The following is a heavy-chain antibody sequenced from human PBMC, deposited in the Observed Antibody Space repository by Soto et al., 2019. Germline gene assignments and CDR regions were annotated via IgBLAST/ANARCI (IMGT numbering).Heavy chain of an antibody. CDR2: ISYDGSNK. V-gene: IGHV3-30*18. D-gene: IGHD3-10*01. J-gene: IGHJ4*02. CDR1: GFTFSSYG. Sequence: QVQLVESGGGVVQPGGSLRLSCAASGFTFSSYGMHWVRQAPGKGLEGVGVISYDGSNKYYADSVKGRFTISTDNSKNALYLQMTSLKAETTAVYYCAKDRNLWFGELTSPDYWGQGTLVTVSS. CDR3: AKDRNLWFGELTSPDY.